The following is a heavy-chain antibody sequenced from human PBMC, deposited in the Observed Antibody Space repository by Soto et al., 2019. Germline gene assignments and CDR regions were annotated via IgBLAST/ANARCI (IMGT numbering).Heavy chain of an antibody. J-gene: IGHJ5*02. CDR1: GGSISSSSYY. V-gene: IGHV4-39*01. CDR3: ARYSSGWSRRRFDP. Sequence: PPETLSLTCTVSGGSISSSSYYWGWIRQPPGKGLEWIGSIYYSGSTYYNPSLKSRVTISVDTSKNQFSLKLSSVTAADTAVYYCARYSSGWSRRRFDPWGQGTLVTVSS. D-gene: IGHD6-19*01. CDR2: IYYSGST.